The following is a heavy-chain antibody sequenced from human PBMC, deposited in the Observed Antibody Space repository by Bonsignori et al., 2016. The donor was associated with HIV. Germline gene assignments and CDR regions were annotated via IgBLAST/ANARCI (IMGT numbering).Heavy chain of an antibody. V-gene: IGHV3-21*01. Sequence: GGSLRLSCAASGFTFSSYNMNWVRQAPGKGLEWVSSISSSSSYIYYADSLKGRFTISRDNAKNSLYLQMNSLRAEDTAVYYCARAFEFWNGFENWGQGTLVTVSS. D-gene: IGHD3-3*01. CDR3: ARAFEFWNGFEN. CDR1: GFTFSSYN. J-gene: IGHJ4*02. CDR2: ISSSSSYI.